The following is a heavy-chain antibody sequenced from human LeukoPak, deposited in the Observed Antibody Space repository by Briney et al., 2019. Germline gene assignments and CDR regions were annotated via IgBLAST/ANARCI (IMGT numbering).Heavy chain of an antibody. Sequence: GGSLRLPCAASGFSFSSYGMHWVRQAPGKGLEWVAVIWFDGSNKYYADSVKGRFTISRDNSKNTLYLQMNSLRAEDTAVYYCARAGSSGFYNYFDYWGQGTLVTVSS. V-gene: IGHV3-33*01. CDR1: GFSFSSYG. D-gene: IGHD6-19*01. J-gene: IGHJ4*02. CDR3: ARAGSSGFYNYFDY. CDR2: IWFDGSNK.